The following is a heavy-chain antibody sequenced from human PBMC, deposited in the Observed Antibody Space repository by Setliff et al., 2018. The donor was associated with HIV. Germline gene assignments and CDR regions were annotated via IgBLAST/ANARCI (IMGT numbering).Heavy chain of an antibody. J-gene: IGHJ3*02. CDR1: GYSFTNSW. CDR3: ARPRQGIEAPGDAFDI. V-gene: IGHV5-51*01. Sequence: GESLKISCKGSGYSFTNSWIGWVRQMPGKGLEWMGIIYPGDSDAKYDPSFQGQVTISADKSISTAYLQWNTLKASDTAIYYCARPRQGIEAPGDAFDIWGQGTMVT. D-gene: IGHD2-15*01. CDR2: IYPGDSDA.